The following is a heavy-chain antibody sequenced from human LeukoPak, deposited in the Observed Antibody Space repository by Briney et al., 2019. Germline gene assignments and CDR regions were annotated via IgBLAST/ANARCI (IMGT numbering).Heavy chain of an antibody. CDR2: IYYRGNT. J-gene: IGHJ4*02. CDR3: MRHEEEDGYNAKPFDF. D-gene: IGHD5-24*01. V-gene: IGHV4-39*01. CDR1: GGSISNSNYY. Sequence: KPSETLSLTCTVSGGSISNSNYYWGWVRQPPGKGLEWFGTIYYRGNTYYTPYLKSRVTISVDTSKHQFSLRLSSVTAADTAVYFCMRHEEEDGYNAKPFDFWGQGTLVTVSS.